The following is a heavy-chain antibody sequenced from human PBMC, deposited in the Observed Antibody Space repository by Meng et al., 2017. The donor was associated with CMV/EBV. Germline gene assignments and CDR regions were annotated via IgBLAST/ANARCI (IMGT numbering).Heavy chain of an antibody. Sequence: GSLRLSCTVSGGSVSSGSYYWSWIRQPPGKGLEWIGYIYHSGNTNHNPSLKSRVTMSVDTSKNQFSLKVSSVTAADTAVYYCASATGDYGSGSYYNDDFRYCYYALDVWGQGTTVTVSS. CDR2: IYHSGNT. CDR3: ASATGDYGSGSYYNDDFRYCYYALDV. D-gene: IGHD3-10*01. CDR1: GGSVSSGSYY. V-gene: IGHV4-61*01. J-gene: IGHJ6*02.